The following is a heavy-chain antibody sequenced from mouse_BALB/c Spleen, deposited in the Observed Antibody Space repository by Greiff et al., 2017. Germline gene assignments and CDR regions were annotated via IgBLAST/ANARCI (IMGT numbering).Heavy chain of an antibody. J-gene: IGHJ4*01. Sequence: EVQVVESGGDLVKPGGSLKLSCAASGFTFSSYGMSWVRQTPDKRLEWVATISSGGSYTYYPDSVKGRFTISRDNAKNTLYLQMSSLKSEDTAMYYCARRFTTGYYYAMDYWGQGTSVTVSS. V-gene: IGHV5-6*01. CDR2: ISSGGSYT. CDR1: GFTFSSYG. CDR3: ARRFTTGYYYAMDY. D-gene: IGHD1-1*01.